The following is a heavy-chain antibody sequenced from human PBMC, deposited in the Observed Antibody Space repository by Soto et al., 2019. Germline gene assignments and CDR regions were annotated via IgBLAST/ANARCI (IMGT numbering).Heavy chain of an antibody. CDR1: GYTFTSYA. D-gene: IGHD3-22*01. CDR3: ARSSGYYYVDY. CDR2: INAGNGNT. Sequence: ASVKVSCKTSGYTFTSYAMHWVRQAPGQRLEWMGWINAGNGNTKYSQKFQGRVTITRDTSASTAYMELSSLRSEDTAVYYCARSSGYYYVDYWGQGTLVTAPQ. V-gene: IGHV1-3*01. J-gene: IGHJ4*02.